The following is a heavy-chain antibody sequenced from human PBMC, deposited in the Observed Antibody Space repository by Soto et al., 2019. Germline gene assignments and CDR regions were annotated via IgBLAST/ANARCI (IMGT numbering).Heavy chain of an antibody. CDR3: ARSRPGDAAMAPGGYYYYYYMDV. CDR2: INHSGST. V-gene: IGHV4-34*01. CDR1: GGSFSGYY. D-gene: IGHD5-18*01. Sequence: SETLSLTCAVYGGSFSGYYWSWIRQPPGKGLEWIGEINHSGSTNYNPSLKSRVTISVDTSKNQFSLKLSSVTAADTAVYYCARSRPGDAAMAPGGYYYYYYMDVWGKGTTVTVSS. J-gene: IGHJ6*03.